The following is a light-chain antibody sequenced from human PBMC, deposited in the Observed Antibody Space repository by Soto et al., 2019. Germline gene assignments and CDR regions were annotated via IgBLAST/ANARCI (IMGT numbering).Light chain of an antibody. CDR3: CSYAGRSTWDVV. CDR1: SGDIGSYNR. CDR2: EVT. J-gene: IGLJ2*01. V-gene: IGLV2-23*02. Sequence: QSVLTQPASVSGSPGQSITISCTGTSGDIGSYNRVSWYQQHPGKAPKLIIYEVTDRPSGVSNRFSGSKSGNTASLTISGLQAEDEAEYYCCSYAGRSTWDVVFGGGTKLTVL.